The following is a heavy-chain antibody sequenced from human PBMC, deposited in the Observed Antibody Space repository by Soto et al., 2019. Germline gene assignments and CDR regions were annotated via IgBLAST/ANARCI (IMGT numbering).Heavy chain of an antibody. J-gene: IGHJ5*02. CDR3: ARRSEGRPYWFDP. Sequence: QVQLQESGPGLVKPSETLSLTCTVSGGSISSYYWSWIRQPPGQGLEWIGYIYYSGSTNYNPSLKSRVTISVDTSKNPFSLKLSSVTAADTAVYYCARRSEGRPYWFDPWGQGTLVTVSS. V-gene: IGHV4-59*01. CDR1: GGSISSYY. CDR2: IYYSGST.